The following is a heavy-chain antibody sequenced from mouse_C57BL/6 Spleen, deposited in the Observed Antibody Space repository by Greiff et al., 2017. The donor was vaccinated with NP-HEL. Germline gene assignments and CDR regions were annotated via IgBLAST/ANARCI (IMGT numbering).Heavy chain of an antibody. V-gene: IGHV10-1*01. CDR3: VRHDPIYYYGSSYAMDY. J-gene: IGHJ4*01. Sequence: EVQLVESGGGLVQPGGSWKVECAVFGCSVNTYASNWVRQAPGKGLEWVARIRSKSNNYATYYADSVKDRFTISRDDSESMLYLQMNNLKTEDTAMYYCVRHDPIYYYGSSYAMDYWGQGTSVTVSS. D-gene: IGHD1-1*01. CDR1: GCSVNTYA. CDR2: IRSKSNNYAT.